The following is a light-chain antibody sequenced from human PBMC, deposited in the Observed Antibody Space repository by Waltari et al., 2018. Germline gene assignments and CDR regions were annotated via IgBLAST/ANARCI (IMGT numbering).Light chain of an antibody. Sequence: EIVLTQSPGTLSLSPGERATLSCRSSQTNYSTYLACYQQKPGQAPRLRIYDTSSMATGIPDRFIGSESGTDFTLTISSLESEDFAVYYCQQYAISLTFGGVTKVWIK. J-gene: IGKJ4*01. CDR2: DTS. V-gene: IGKV3-20*01. CDR3: QQYAISLT. CDR1: QTNYSTY.